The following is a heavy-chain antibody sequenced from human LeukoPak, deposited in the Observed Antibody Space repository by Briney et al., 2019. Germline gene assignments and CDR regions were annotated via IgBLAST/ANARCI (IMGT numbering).Heavy chain of an antibody. V-gene: IGHV3-33*08. D-gene: IGHD3-22*01. CDR3: AREGYYDSSGYFYYFDY. Sequence: GRSLRLSCAASGFILSSYGMHWVRQAPGKGLEWVAVIWYDGSNKYYADSVKGRFTISRDNSKNTLYLQMNSLRAEDTAVYYCAREGYYDSSGYFYYFDYWGQGTLVTVSS. CDR1: GFILSSYG. J-gene: IGHJ4*02. CDR2: IWYDGSNK.